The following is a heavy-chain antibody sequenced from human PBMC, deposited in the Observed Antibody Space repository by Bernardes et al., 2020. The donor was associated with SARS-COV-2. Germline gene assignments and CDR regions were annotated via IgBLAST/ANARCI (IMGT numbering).Heavy chain of an antibody. CDR2: IWYDGNRK. CDR1: GFTFKSYG. CDR3: AKEVPANDY. J-gene: IGHJ4*02. D-gene: IGHD2-2*01. V-gene: IGHV3-33*06. Sequence: GGSLRLSCAASGFTFKSYGIHWVRQAPGKGLEWVAVIWYDGNRKYYTDSVKGRFTISRDISKNTLYLQMHSLRADDTAIYYCAKEVPANDYWGQGTLVTVSS.